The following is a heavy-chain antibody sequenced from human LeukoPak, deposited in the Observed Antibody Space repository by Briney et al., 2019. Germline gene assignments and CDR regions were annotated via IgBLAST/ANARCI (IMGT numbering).Heavy chain of an antibody. CDR3: AGDHPTPNTGYMDV. CDR1: GGSMNSNNYY. D-gene: IGHD2-8*02. V-gene: IGHV4-61*02. CDR2: IYSSGST. J-gene: IGHJ6*03. Sequence: PSQTLSLTCTVSGGSMNSNNYYWTWIRQPAGKGLEWIGRIYSSGSTNYNPSLKSRVTISIDTSKNQFSLRLSSVTAADTAVYYCAGDHPTPNTGYMDVWGEGTTVTVSS.